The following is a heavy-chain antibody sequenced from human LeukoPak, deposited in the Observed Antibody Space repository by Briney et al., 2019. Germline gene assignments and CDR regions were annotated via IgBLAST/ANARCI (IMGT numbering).Heavy chain of an antibody. V-gene: IGHV1-2*02. D-gene: IGHD1-26*01. Sequence: ASVKVSFKASGYTFTGYYMHWARQAPGQGLEWMGWINPNSGGTNYAQKFQGRVTMTRETSISTAHMELSRLRSDDTAVYFCAREKMVGAPKLLDYWGQGTLVTVSS. J-gene: IGHJ4*02. CDR3: AREKMVGAPKLLDY. CDR2: INPNSGGT. CDR1: GYTFTGYY.